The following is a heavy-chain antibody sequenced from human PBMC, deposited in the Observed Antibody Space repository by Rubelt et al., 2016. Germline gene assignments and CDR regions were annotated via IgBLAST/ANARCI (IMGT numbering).Heavy chain of an antibody. CDR2: MNPNSGNT. CDR1: D. J-gene: IGHJ4*02. V-gene: IGHV1-8*03. CDR3: AREDVATSYFDY. Sequence: DINWVRQATGQGLEWMGWMNPNSGNTGYAQKFQGRVTITRDTSASTAYMELSSLRYEDTAVYYCAREDVATSYFDYWGQGTLVTVSS. D-gene: IGHD5-12*01.